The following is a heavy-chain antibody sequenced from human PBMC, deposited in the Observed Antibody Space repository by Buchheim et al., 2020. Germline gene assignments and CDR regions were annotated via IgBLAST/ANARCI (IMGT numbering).Heavy chain of an antibody. Sequence: EVQLVESGGGLVQPGGSLRLSCAASGFTFSSYWMSWVRQAPGKGLEWVANIKQDGSEKYYVDSVKGRFTISRDNAKNSLYLQKNRLRAEDTAVYYCASAYYHDSSGYDPWDYWGQGTL. J-gene: IGHJ4*02. CDR3: ASAYYHDSSGYDPWDY. CDR1: GFTFSSYW. D-gene: IGHD3-22*01. CDR2: IKQDGSEK. V-gene: IGHV3-7*03.